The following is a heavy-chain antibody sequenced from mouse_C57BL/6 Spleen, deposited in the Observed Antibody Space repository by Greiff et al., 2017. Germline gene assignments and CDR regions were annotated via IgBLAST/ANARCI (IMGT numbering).Heavy chain of an antibody. CDR2: IDPSDSYT. J-gene: IGHJ1*03. D-gene: IGHD2-2*01. Sequence: QVQLQQSGAELVMPGASVKLSCKASGYTFTSYWMHWVKQRPGQGLEWIGEIDPSDSYTNYNQKFKGKSTLTVDKSSSTAYMQLSSLTSEDSAVYYCARWGVTDWYFDVWGTGTTVTVSS. CDR1: GYTFTSYW. V-gene: IGHV1-69*01. CDR3: ARWGVTDWYFDV.